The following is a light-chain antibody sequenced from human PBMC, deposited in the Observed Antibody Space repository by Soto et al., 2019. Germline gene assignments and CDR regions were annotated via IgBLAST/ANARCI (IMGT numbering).Light chain of an antibody. CDR2: DGS. J-gene: IGLJ1*01. CDR3: CSYVGNSAWV. V-gene: IGLV2-23*01. Sequence: QSVLTQPASVSGSPGQSITISCTGTSSDVGSYNLVSWYQQHPGKAPKLLIYDGSKRPSGVSNRFSESKSGNTASLTISGLQDEDEADYYCCSYVGNSAWVFGSGTKLTVL. CDR1: SSDVGSYNL.